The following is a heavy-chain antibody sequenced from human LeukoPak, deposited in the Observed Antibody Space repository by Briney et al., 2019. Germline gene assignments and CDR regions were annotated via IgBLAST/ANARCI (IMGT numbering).Heavy chain of an antibody. CDR1: GGSSSGYY. CDR2: INHSGST. Sequence: SETLSLTCAVYGGSSSGYYWSWIRQPPGKGLEWIGEINHSGSTNYNPSLKSRVTISVDTSKNQFSLKLSSVTAADTAVYYCARREIRYYYYGMDVWGQGTTVTVSS. CDR3: ARREIRYYYYGMDV. J-gene: IGHJ6*02. V-gene: IGHV4-34*01.